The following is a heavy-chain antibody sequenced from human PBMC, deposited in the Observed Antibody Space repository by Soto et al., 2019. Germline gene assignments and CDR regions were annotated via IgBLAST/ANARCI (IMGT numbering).Heavy chain of an antibody. CDR2: IYHSGST. D-gene: IGHD2-15*01. CDR3: AREVSGSFDY. CDR1: GYSISSGYY. V-gene: IGHV4-38-2*02. Sequence: SETLSLTCAVSGYSISSGYYWGWIRQPPGKGLEWIGSIYHSGSTYYNPSLKSRVTISVDTSKNQFSLKLSSVTAADTAVYYCAREVSGSFDYWGQGTLVTVSS. J-gene: IGHJ4*01.